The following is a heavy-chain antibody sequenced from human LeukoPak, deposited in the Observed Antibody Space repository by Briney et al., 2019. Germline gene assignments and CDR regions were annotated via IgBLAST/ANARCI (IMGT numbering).Heavy chain of an antibody. CDR3: ARAGGS. CDR1: GLTFSSYA. CDR2: ISYDGSNK. Sequence: GGSLRLSCAASGLTFSSYAMHWVRQAPGKGLEWVAVISYDGSNKYYADSVKGRFTISRDNSKNTLYLQMNSLRAEDTAVYYCARAGGSWGQGTLVTVSS. V-gene: IGHV3-30*04. D-gene: IGHD1-14*01. J-gene: IGHJ4*02.